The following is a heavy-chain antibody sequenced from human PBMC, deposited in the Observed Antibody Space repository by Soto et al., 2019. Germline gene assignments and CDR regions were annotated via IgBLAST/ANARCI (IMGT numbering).Heavy chain of an antibody. CDR3: AKDSGRGSADYYFDY. CDR2: ISSDGNDK. J-gene: IGHJ4*02. V-gene: IGHV3-30*18. D-gene: IGHD3-10*01. CDR1: GFTFSTYG. Sequence: QVQLVESGGGVVQPGRSLRLSCAASGFTFSTYGMHWVRQAPGKGLERVAVISSDGNDKYHADSVKGRFTISRDNSKNTLYLQMNRLRAEDTAIYYCAKDSGRGSADYYFDYWGQGTLVTVSS.